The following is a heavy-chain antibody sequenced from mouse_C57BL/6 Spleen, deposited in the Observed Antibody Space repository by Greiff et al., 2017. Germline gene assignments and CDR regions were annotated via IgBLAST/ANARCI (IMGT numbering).Heavy chain of an antibody. CDR2: IDPENGDT. J-gene: IGHJ2*01. CDR3: TGQRFGD. D-gene: IGHD3-3*01. Sequence: VQLQQSGAELVRPGASVKLSCTASGFTFTDDYMHWVKQRPEQGLEWIGWIDPENGDTEYASKFQGKATITADTSSNTAYLQLSSLPSEDTAVYYWTGQRFGDWGQGATLTVSS. CDR1: GFTFTDDY. V-gene: IGHV14-4*01.